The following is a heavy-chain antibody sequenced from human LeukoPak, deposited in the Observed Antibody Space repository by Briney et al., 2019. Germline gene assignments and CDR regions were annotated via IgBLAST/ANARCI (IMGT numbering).Heavy chain of an antibody. J-gene: IGHJ4*02. D-gene: IGHD5-12*01. CDR2: IIPILGIA. CDR1: GGTFSSYA. Sequence: GASVKVFCKASGGTFSSYAISWVRQAPGQGLEWMGRIIPILGIANYAQKFQGRVTITADKSTSTAYMELSSLRSEDTAVYYCARGLSGYDYLFDYWGQGTLVTVSS. CDR3: ARGLSGYDYLFDY. V-gene: IGHV1-69*04.